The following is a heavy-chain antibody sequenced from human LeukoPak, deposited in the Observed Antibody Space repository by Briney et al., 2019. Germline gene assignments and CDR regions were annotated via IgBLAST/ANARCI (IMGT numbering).Heavy chain of an antibody. D-gene: IGHD6-19*01. CDR1: GFTFSNHW. Sequence: GGSLRLSCEASGFTFSNHWMYWVRQAPGKGLVWVSVISKDGSTSIYADSVRGRLTISRDNGKNTLYLQMNSLRAEDTAVYYCAKNGGEQWLVYWGQGTLVTVSS. J-gene: IGHJ4*02. CDR3: AKNGGEQWLVY. CDR2: ISKDGSTS. V-gene: IGHV3-74*01.